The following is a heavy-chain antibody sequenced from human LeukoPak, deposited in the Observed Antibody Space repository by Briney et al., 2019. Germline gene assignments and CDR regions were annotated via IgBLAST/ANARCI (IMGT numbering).Heavy chain of an antibody. J-gene: IGHJ6*03. Sequence: SVKVSCKASGGTFSSYAISWVRQAPGQGLEWMGRIIPIFGTANYARKFQGRVTITADKSTSTAYMELSSLRSEDTAVYYCARTAIKGPYYYMDVWGKGTTVTVSS. CDR3: ARTAIKGPYYYMDV. V-gene: IGHV1-69*06. CDR2: IIPIFGTA. CDR1: GGTFSSYA.